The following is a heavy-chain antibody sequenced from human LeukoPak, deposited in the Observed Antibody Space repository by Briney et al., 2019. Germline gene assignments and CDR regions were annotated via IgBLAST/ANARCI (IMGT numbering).Heavy chain of an antibody. Sequence: GGPLTLPCAASGLPLSSYEMKWVRQAPGEGVEWVSYISSSGSTIYYADSVKGRFTISRDNAKNSLYLQMNSLRAEDTAVYYCAELGITMIGGVWGKGTTVTISS. CDR1: GLPLSSYE. CDR3: AELGITMIGGV. D-gene: IGHD3-10*02. V-gene: IGHV3-48*03. J-gene: IGHJ6*04. CDR2: ISSSGSTI.